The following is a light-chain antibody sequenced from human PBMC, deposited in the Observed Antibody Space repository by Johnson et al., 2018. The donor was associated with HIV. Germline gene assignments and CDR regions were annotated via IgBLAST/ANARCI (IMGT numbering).Light chain of an antibody. CDR2: EKN. Sequence: QSVLTQPPSVSAAPGQKVTISCSGSSSNIGNNYVSWYQQLPGTSPKLLIYEKNKRPSGIPDRFSGSKSGTSATLGITGLQTGDEADYYCGTWDSSLSAGYVFGTGTKVTVL. CDR1: SSNIGNNY. V-gene: IGLV1-51*02. CDR3: GTWDSSLSAGYV. J-gene: IGLJ1*01.